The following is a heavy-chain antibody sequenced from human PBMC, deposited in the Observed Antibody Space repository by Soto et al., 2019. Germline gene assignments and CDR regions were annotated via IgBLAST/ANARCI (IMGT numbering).Heavy chain of an antibody. Sequence: QVQLVQSGAEVKKPGASVKVSCKASGYTFTSYGISWVRQAPGQGLEWMGWISTHNGNTNYAQKLQGRVTMTTDTPXXXAXMELRSLRSDDTAVYYCARGPPSYYDSSGYYKYFDYWGQGTLVTVSS. D-gene: IGHD3-22*01. CDR2: ISTHNGNT. V-gene: IGHV1-18*01. J-gene: IGHJ4*02. CDR1: GYTFTSYG. CDR3: ARGPPSYYDSSGYYKYFDY.